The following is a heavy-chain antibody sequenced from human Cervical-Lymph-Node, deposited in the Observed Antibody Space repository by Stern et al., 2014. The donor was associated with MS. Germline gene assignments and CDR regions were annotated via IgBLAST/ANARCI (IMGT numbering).Heavy chain of an antibody. V-gene: IGHV3-9*01. CDR2: IRWNGVSV. D-gene: IGHD1-7*01. CDR3: AKDLTSEPGTLDA. J-gene: IGHJ5*02. Sequence: EVQLVESGGALVHPGRSLRLSCAASGFTFGDYAMHWVRQVPGKGLDWVSHIRWNGVSVGYADSVKGRFTISRDNARNSLSLQMDSLRTEETAFYYCAKDLTSEPGTLDAWGQGTLVTVSS. CDR1: GFTFGDYA.